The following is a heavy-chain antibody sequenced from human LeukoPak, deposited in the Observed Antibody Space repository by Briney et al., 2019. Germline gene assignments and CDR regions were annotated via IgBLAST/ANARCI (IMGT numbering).Heavy chain of an antibody. V-gene: IGHV3-64*01. J-gene: IGHJ5*02. CDR3: ARGKNYYGSWSYSYNWFDP. D-gene: IGHD3-10*01. Sequence: GGSLRLSCAASGFTFSSYAMHGVRQAPGKGLEYVSGISSNGGSTYYANSVKGRFTISRDNSKNTLYLQMGSLRAEDMAVYYCARGKNYYGSWSYSYNWFDPWGQGTLVTVSS. CDR2: ISSNGGST. CDR1: GFTFSSYA.